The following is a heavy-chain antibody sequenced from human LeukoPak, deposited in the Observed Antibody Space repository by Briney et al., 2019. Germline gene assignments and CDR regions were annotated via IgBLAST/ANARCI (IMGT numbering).Heavy chain of an antibody. J-gene: IGHJ6*02. D-gene: IGHD5-12*01. CDR1: GGTFSSYA. V-gene: IGHV1-69*13. CDR3: ASGPIGYSGYEYGMDV. Sequence: SVKVSCKASGGTFSSYAISWVRQAPGQGLEWMGGIIPIFGTANYAQKFQVRVTIIADESTSTAYMELRSLRFEDTALYYCASGPIGYSGYEYGMDVWGQGTTVTVSS. CDR2: IIPIFGTA.